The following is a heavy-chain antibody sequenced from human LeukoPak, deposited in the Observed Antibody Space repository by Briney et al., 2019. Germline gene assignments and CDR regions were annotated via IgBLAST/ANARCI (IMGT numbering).Heavy chain of an antibody. D-gene: IGHD3-22*01. CDR3: ARDRGYYDSSGSFDY. V-gene: IGHV1-2*02. Sequence: ASVKVSCKASGYTFTGYYMHWVRQAPGQGLEWMGWINPNSGGTSYAQKFQGRVTMTRDTSISTAYMELSRLRSDDTAVYYCARDRGYYDSSGSFDYWGQGTLVTVSS. CDR1: GYTFTGYY. J-gene: IGHJ4*02. CDR2: INPNSGGT.